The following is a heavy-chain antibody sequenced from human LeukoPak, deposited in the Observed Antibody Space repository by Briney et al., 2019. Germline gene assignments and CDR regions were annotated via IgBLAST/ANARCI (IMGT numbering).Heavy chain of an antibody. CDR3: ARGLGVWSGYYPFSY. Sequence: SETLSLTCTVSGGSISSHYWSWIRQPPSKGLEWIGYIFYSGSTNYNPSLKSRVTISVDTSKNQFSLKLKSVTAADTAVYYCARGLGVWSGYYPFSYWGQGTLVTVSS. D-gene: IGHD3-3*01. V-gene: IGHV4-59*11. CDR2: IFYSGST. CDR1: GGSISSHY. J-gene: IGHJ4*02.